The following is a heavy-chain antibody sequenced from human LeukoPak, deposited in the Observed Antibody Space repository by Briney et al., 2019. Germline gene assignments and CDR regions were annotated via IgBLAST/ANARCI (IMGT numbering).Heavy chain of an antibody. Sequence: VASVKVSCKASGYTFTSYGISWVRQAPGQGLEWMGWINPNSGGTNYAQEFQGRVTMTRDTSISTAYMELSRLRSDDTAVYYCSSMVRGADRWEFDPWGQGTLVTVSS. J-gene: IGHJ5*02. CDR2: INPNSGGT. CDR3: SSMVRGADRWEFDP. D-gene: IGHD3-10*01. CDR1: GYTFTSYG. V-gene: IGHV1-2*02.